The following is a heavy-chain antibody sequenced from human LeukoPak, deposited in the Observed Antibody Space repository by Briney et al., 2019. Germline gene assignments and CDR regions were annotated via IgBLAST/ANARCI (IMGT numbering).Heavy chain of an antibody. D-gene: IGHD3-16*01. CDR1: GFTFSDYY. V-gene: IGHV3-11*01. Sequence: GGSLRLSCAASGFTFSDYYMSWIRQAPGKGLEWVSYISSSGSTIYYADSVKGRFTISRDNAKNSLYLQMSSLRAEDTAVYYCARVYYDYVWGSPWYYFDYRGQGTLVTVSS. CDR2: ISSSGSTI. J-gene: IGHJ4*02. CDR3: ARVYYDYVWGSPWYYFDY.